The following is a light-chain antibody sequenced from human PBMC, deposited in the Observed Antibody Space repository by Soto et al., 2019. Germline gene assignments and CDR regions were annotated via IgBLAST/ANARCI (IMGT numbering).Light chain of an antibody. CDR2: EVK. V-gene: IGLV2-14*01. CDR1: SRYIASYNR. CDR3: RSYINISNGACV. J-gene: IGLJ1*01. Sequence: HSVVCQPAPVSGSAGGSITISGPGASRYIASYNRVFWXQQHPGKAPKLIIYEVKDRPSGFFSRVYGSKSGNTASLTIYWLEAECEGEYCRRSYINISNGACVFGTGTKVTVL.